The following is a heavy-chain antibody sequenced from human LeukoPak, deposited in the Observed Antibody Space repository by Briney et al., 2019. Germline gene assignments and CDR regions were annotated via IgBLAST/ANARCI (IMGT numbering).Heavy chain of an antibody. J-gene: IGHJ6*03. Sequence: GASVKVSCKASGYTFTSYGISWVRQAPGQGLEWMGWISAYNGNTNYAQKLQGRVTMTTDTSTSTAYMELRSLRSDDTAVYYCAREGSIYSSSWYGNYYYYMDVWGKGTTVTVSS. CDR1: GYTFTSYG. CDR2: ISAYNGNT. CDR3: AREGSIYSSSWYGNYYYYMDV. D-gene: IGHD6-13*01. V-gene: IGHV1-18*01.